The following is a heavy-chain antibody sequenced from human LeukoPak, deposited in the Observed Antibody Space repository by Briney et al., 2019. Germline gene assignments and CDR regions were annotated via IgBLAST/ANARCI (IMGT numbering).Heavy chain of an antibody. Sequence: GGSLRLSCAASGFTFSSYSMNWVRQAPGKGLEWVSSISSSSSYIYYADSVKGRFTISRDNAKNSLYLQMNSLRAEDTAVYYCARVSNYDFWSGYRVGAFDIWGQGTMVTVSS. J-gene: IGHJ3*02. CDR3: ARVSNYDFWSGYRVGAFDI. CDR2: ISSSSSYI. V-gene: IGHV3-21*01. D-gene: IGHD3-3*01. CDR1: GFTFSSYS.